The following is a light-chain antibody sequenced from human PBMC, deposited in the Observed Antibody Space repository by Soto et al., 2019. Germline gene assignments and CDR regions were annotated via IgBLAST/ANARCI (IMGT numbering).Light chain of an antibody. CDR1: NIGSKN. J-gene: IGLJ2*01. V-gene: IGLV3-9*01. Sequence: SYELTQPLSVSVALGQTARITCGGTNIGSKNVHWYQQKPGQGPVLVIYRDSNRPSGIPERFSGSNSGNTATLTISRAQAGDEADYYCQVWDSSTVVFGGGTKLTVL. CDR2: RDS. CDR3: QVWDSSTVV.